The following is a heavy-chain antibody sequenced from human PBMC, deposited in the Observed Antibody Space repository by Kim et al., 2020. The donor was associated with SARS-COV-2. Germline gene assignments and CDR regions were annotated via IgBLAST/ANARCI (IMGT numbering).Heavy chain of an antibody. J-gene: IGHJ4*01. Sequence: GGSLRLSCAASGFTFNNYGMHWVRQAPGKGLEWVAVIWYDGSNKYYADSVKGRFTISRDNSKNTLYLQMNSLRAEDTAVYYCARDLSPWGGDWCGESYWG. D-gene: IGHD2-21*01. CDR3: ARDLSPWGGDWCGESY. CDR2: IWYDGSNK. V-gene: IGHV3-33*01. CDR1: GFTFNNYG.